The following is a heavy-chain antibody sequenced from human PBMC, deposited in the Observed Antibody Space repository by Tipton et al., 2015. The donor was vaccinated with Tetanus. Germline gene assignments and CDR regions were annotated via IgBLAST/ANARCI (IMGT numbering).Heavy chain of an antibody. D-gene: IGHD3-10*01. Sequence: TLSLTCAVSGGSFSGFYWGWIRQPPGRGLEWIASIYFEGSTYYSPSLKSRVTIAVDRSQNVFSLNLTSVTAADTAVYYCARHLYGYWFDPWGQGALVTVSS. CDR1: GGSFSGFY. J-gene: IGHJ5*02. V-gene: IGHV4-39*01. CDR3: ARHLYGYWFDP. CDR2: IYFEGST.